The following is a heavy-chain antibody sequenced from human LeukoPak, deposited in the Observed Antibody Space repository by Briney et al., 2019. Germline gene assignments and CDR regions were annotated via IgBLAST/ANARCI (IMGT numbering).Heavy chain of an antibody. D-gene: IGHD6-19*01. CDR3: ARDRHSSGRGGYFDY. CDR2: ISYDGSNK. J-gene: IGHJ4*02. CDR1: GFTFSSCA. Sequence: PGGSLRLSCAASGFTFSSCAMHWVRQAPGKGLEWVAVISYDGSNKYYADSVKGRFTISRDNSKNTLYLQMNSLRAEDTAVYYCARDRHSSGRGGYFDYWGQGTLVTVSS. V-gene: IGHV3-30*04.